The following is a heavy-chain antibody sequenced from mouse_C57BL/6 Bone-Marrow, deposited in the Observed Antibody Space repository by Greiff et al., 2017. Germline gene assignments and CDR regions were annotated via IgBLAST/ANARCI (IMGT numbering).Heavy chain of an antibody. CDR1: GYTFTSYD. CDR3: AREFITTVVATEYFDV. Sequence: QVQLQQSGPELVKPGASVKLSCKASGYTFTSYDINWVKQRPGQGLEWIGWIYPRDGSTKYNEKFKGKATLTVDTSSSTAYMELHSLTSEDSAVYFCAREFITTVVATEYFDVWGTGTTVTVSS. D-gene: IGHD1-1*01. J-gene: IGHJ1*03. CDR2: IYPRDGST. V-gene: IGHV1-85*01.